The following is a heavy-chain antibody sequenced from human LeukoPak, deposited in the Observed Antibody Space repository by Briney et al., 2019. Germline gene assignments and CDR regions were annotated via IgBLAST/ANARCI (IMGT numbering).Heavy chain of an antibody. CDR3: ARFSLYDYVWESHRQTFAFDY. CDR1: GGSISSYY. V-gene: IGHV4-59*01. Sequence: SETLSLTCTVSGGSISSYYWSWIRQPPGKGLEWIGYIYYSGSTNYNPSLKSRVTTSIDTSNNQFSLKLSSVTAADTAVYYCARFSLYDYVWESHRQTFAFDYWGQGTLVTVSS. CDR2: IYYSGST. D-gene: IGHD3-16*02. J-gene: IGHJ4*02.